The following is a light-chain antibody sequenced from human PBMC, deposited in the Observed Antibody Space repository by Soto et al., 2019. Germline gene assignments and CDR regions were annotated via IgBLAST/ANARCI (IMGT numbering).Light chain of an antibody. Sequence: VMTKSPATLSVSPGERVTFSCRASQSVTTNLAWYQHKPGQSPRLLISDASTGASGIPPRFSGSGSGTEFTLTIDRLQSADVVVYYCQQYDRWLVTFGGGTKVDI. CDR3: QQYDRWLVT. V-gene: IGKV3-15*01. CDR2: DAS. CDR1: QSVTTN. J-gene: IGKJ4*01.